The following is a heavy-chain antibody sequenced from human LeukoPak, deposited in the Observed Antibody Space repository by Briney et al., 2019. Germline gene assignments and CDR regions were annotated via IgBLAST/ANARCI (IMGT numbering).Heavy chain of an antibody. D-gene: IGHD3-22*01. CDR1: GGSFSGYY. J-gene: IGHJ4*02. V-gene: IGHV4-34*01. CDR2: INHSGST. CDR3: ARGDSSGYYDPTEFDY. Sequence: SETLSVTCAVYGGSFSGYYWSWIRQPPGKGLEWIGEINHSGSTNYNPSLKSRVTISVDTSKNQFSLKLSSVTAADTAVYYCARGDSSGYYDPTEFDYWGQGTLVTVSS.